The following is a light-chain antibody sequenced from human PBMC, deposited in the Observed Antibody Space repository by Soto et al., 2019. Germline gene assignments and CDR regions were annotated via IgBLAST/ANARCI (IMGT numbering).Light chain of an antibody. CDR1: HNIERW. CDR2: DAT. Sequence: IQMTQSPSTLSASVGDRVTITCRASHNIERWMAWYQQKRGRAPSLLIFDATTLHSGVPSRFSGGGSGTEFTLTINGLQPDDFANYYCQQCAKSSTFGQGTKVDIK. V-gene: IGKV1-5*01. CDR3: QQCAKSST. J-gene: IGKJ1*01.